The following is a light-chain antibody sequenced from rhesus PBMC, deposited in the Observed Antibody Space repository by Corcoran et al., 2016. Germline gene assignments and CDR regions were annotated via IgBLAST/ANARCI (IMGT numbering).Light chain of an antibody. Sequence: DIVMTQSPDSLAVSLGERVTITCKSSQSLLYRSNNKNYLAWYQQKPGQAPKLLIYRASTRESGVPNRFRGSGLGTDFTLTISGLQAEDVAVYYCQQYYSTPRTFGQGTKGEIK. CDR1: QSLLYRSNNKNY. V-gene: IGKV4-1*01. CDR3: QQYYSTPRT. CDR2: RAS. J-gene: IGKJ1*01.